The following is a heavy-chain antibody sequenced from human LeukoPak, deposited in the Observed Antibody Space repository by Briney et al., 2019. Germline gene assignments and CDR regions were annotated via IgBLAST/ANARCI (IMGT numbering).Heavy chain of an antibody. D-gene: IGHD2-21*02. CDR2: ISYTSTYI. CDR1: GFSFSSYS. J-gene: IGHJ3*01. CDR3: VAGDWGARDSFDL. V-gene: IGHV3-21*01. Sequence: PGRSLRLSCAASGFSFSSYSMNWVRQAPGKGLEWVSSISYTSTYIYYTDSVKGRFTISRDNAKNSFFLQMSSLRAEDTSVYYCVAGDWGARDSFDLWGRGTMVTVSS.